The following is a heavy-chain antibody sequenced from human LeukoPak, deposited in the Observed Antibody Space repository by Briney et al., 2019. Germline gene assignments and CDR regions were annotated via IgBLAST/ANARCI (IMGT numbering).Heavy chain of an antibody. CDR1: GFTFSSYG. CDR2: IWYDGSNK. V-gene: IGHV3-33*01. D-gene: IGHD1-26*01. J-gene: IGHJ4*02. Sequence: QPGRSLRLSCAASGFTFSSYGMHWVRQAPGKGLEWVAVIWYDGSNKYYADSVKGRFTISRDNSKNTLYLQMNSLRAEDTAVYYCARDGEAAIVGAPLDYWGQGTLVTVSS. CDR3: ARDGEAAIVGAPLDY.